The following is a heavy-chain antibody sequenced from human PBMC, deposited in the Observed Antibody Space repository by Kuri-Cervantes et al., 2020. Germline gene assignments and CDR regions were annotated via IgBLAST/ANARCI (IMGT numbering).Heavy chain of an antibody. V-gene: IGHV6-1*01. CDR3: ARDHRNVLRYFDWLPRLRGYYGMDV. CDR1: GDSVSSNSAA. D-gene: IGHD3-9*01. J-gene: IGHJ6*02. CDR2: TYYRSKWYN. Sequence: SETLSLTCAISGDSVSSNSAAWNWIRQSPSRGLEWLGRTYYRSKWYNDYAVSVKNRIAINPDTSKNQFSLQLNSVTPEDTAVYYCARDHRNVLRYFDWLPRLRGYYGMDVWGQGTTVTVSS.